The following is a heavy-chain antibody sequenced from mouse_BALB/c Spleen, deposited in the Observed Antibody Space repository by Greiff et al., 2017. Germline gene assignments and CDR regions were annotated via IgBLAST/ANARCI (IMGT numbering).Heavy chain of an antibody. CDR1: GYTFTSYW. CDR3: TRSLGRGGNAMDY. V-gene: IGHV1-69*02. D-gene: IGHD4-1*01. J-gene: IGHJ4*01. CDR2: IYPSDSYT. Sequence: QVQLQQPGAELVRPGASVKLSCKASGYTFTSYWINWVKQRPGQGLEWIGNIYPSDSYTNYNQKFKDKATLTVDQSSSTAYMQLSSPTSEDSAVYYCTRSLGRGGNAMDYWGQGTSVTVSS.